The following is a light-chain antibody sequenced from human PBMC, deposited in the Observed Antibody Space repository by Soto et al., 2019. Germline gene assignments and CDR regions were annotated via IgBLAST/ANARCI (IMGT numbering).Light chain of an antibody. CDR2: GAS. CDR1: QSVSSSY. J-gene: IGKJ5*01. V-gene: IGKV3-20*01. Sequence: EIVLTQSPGTLSLSPGERATLSCRASQSVSSSYLAWYQQKPGQAPRLVIYGASSRATGIPDRFSGSGSGTDFTLTISRLEPEDFAVFYCPQYGSSAITFGQGTRLEIK. CDR3: PQYGSSAIT.